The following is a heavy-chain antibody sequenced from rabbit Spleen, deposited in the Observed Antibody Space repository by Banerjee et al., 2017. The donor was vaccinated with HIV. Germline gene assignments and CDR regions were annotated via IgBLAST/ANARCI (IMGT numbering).Heavy chain of an antibody. CDR1: GFSFNSGYD. V-gene: IGHV1S40*01. CDR2: IYAGSSGST. CDR3: ARGTLGGDVYGTGMAL. D-gene: IGHD6-1*01. J-gene: IGHJ3*01. Sequence: QSLEESGGGLVKPGASLTLTCKASGFSFNSGYDMCWVRQAPGKGLEWIACIYAGSSGSTYYASWAKGRFTISKTSSTTVTLQMTSLTAADTATYFCARGTLGGDVYGTGMALWGQGTLVTVS.